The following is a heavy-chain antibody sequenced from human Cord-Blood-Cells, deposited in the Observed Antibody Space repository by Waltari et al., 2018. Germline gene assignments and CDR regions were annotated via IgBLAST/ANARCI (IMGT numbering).Heavy chain of an antibody. V-gene: IGHV2-70*01. CDR1: GFSLSTSGMC. J-gene: IGHJ3*02. D-gene: IGHD3-9*01. CDR3: ARSGGDILTGYAFDI. Sequence: QVTLRESGPALVKPIQTLTLTCTFSGFSLSTSGMCVSWIRQPPGKALEWLALIDWDDDKYYSTSLKTRLTISKDTSKNQVVLTMTNMDPVDTATYYCARSGGDILTGYAFDIWGQGIMVTVSS. CDR2: IDWDDDK.